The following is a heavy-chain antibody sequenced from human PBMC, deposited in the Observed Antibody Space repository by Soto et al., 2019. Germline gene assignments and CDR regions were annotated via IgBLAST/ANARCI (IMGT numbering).Heavy chain of an antibody. Sequence: SETLSLTCTVSGGSVSSGSYYWSWIRQPPGKGLEWIGYIYYSGSTNYNPSPKSRVTISVDTSKNQFSLKLSSVTAADTAVYYCARASLVRGVMYDYWGQGTLVTVSS. D-gene: IGHD3-10*01. V-gene: IGHV4-61*01. CDR3: ARASLVRGVMYDY. CDR1: GGSVSSGSYY. J-gene: IGHJ4*02. CDR2: IYYSGST.